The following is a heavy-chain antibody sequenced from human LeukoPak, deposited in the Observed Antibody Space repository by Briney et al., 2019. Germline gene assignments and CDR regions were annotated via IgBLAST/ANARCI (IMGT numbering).Heavy chain of an antibody. CDR1: GASISRSTYY. J-gene: IGHJ4*02. CDR3: ARGRDGYDY. CDR2: IYYTGST. V-gene: IGHV4-61*05. D-gene: IGHD5-24*01. Sequence: PSETLSLTCTVSGASISRSTYYWGWIRQPPGKGLEWIGYIYYTGSTNYNPSLKSRVTISVDTSKNQFSLKLSSVTAADTAVYYCARGRDGYDYWGQGTLVTVSS.